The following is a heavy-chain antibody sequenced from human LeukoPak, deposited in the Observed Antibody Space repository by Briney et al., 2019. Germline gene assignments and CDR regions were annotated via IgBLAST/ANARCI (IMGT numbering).Heavy chain of an antibody. CDR2: ISGSGGST. CDR1: GSTFSNAW. Sequence: GGSLRLSCAASGSTFSNAWMSWVRQAPGKGLEWVSAISGSGGSTYYADSVKGRFTISRDNSKNTLYLQMNSLRAEDTAVYYCAKASEAVVVVAAITPVFDYWGQGTLVTVSS. D-gene: IGHD2-15*01. CDR3: AKASEAVVVVAAITPVFDY. V-gene: IGHV3-23*01. J-gene: IGHJ4*02.